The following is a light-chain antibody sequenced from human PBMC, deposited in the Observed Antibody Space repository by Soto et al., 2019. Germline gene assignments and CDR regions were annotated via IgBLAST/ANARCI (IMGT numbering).Light chain of an antibody. CDR2: EVT. Sequence: QSVLTQPPSASGSPGQSVTTSCTGTSSDVGGYNYVSWYQQHPGKAPKLMIYEVTKRPSGVPDRFSGSKSGNTASLTVSGLQAEDEGDFYCSSYAGSNNFVVFGGGTKLTVL. CDR3: SSYAGSNNFVV. V-gene: IGLV2-8*01. J-gene: IGLJ2*01. CDR1: SSDVGGYNY.